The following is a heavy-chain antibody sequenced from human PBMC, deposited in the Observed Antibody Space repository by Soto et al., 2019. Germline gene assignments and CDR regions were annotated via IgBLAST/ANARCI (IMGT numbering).Heavy chain of an antibody. CDR3: ARDLYLLESGTRLTYFDY. CDR1: GYTFTSYY. J-gene: IGHJ4*02. Sequence: ASVKVSCKASGYTFTSYYMHWVRQAPGQGLEWMGIINPSGGSTSYAQKFQGRVTMTRDTSTSTVYMELSSLRSEDTAVYYCARDLYLLESGTRLTYFDYWGQGHLVTVPS. D-gene: IGHD1-1*01. CDR2: INPSGGST. V-gene: IGHV1-46*01.